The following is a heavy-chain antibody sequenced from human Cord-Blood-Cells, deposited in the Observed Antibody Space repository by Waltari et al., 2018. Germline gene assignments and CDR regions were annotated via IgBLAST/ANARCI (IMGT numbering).Heavy chain of an antibody. CDR3: ARCPYSSSWSPLDY. V-gene: IGHV3-7*01. D-gene: IGHD6-13*01. CDR1: GFTFSSYW. CDR2: RKQEGSEK. J-gene: IGHJ4*02. Sequence: EVQLVESGGGLVQPGGSLRLSCAASGFTFSSYWMSWVRQAPGKGLEWVANRKQEGSEKYYVDSVKGRFTISRDNAKNSLYLQMNSLRAEDTAVYYCARCPYSSSWSPLDYWGQGTLVTVSS.